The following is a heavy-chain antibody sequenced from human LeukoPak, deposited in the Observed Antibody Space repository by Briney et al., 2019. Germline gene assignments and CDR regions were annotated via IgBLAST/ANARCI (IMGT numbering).Heavy chain of an antibody. J-gene: IGHJ5*02. CDR2: INTNSGDT. V-gene: IGHV1-2*02. CDR3: ARMFGISQECSRTSCLGWFDP. D-gene: IGHD2-2*01. Sequence: ASVKVSCKASGYTFIGYYVNWVRQAPGQGLEWMGWINTNSGDTSYAQKFQGRVTMTRDTSINTAYMELSRLTYDDTAVYFCARMFGISQECSRTSCLGWFDPWGQGTPVTITS. CDR1: GYTFIGYY.